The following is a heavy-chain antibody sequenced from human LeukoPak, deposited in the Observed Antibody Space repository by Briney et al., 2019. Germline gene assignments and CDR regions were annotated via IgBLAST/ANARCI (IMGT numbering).Heavy chain of an antibody. D-gene: IGHD2-2*02. CDR3: ARVKAVGVPVAIDAYYDYGMDV. Sequence: GASVRVSCTASGGTFSKNSMTWVRQVPGKGLEWMGVIIPIVGVTNHAQNFQGRLCISADTSPNTAYMELSSLRSDDTDVYYCARVKAVGVPVAIDAYYDYGMDVWGQGTTVTVSS. CDR2: IIPIVGVT. J-gene: IGHJ6*02. V-gene: IGHV1-69*10. CDR1: GGTFSKNS.